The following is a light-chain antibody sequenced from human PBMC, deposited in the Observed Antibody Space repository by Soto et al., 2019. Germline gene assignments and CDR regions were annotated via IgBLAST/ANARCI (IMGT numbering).Light chain of an antibody. V-gene: IGKV3-15*01. Sequence: EIVRTQSPATLSVSLGERSTPSCMAIQSVSGNLAWYQLKPGQAPRLLIYGAFNRATGFPARFSGSGSGTEFTLAISSLQPEDFATYYCQQYDSYSRPTVGGGTKVEIK. CDR1: QSVSGN. CDR3: QQYDSYSRPT. J-gene: IGKJ4*01. CDR2: GAF.